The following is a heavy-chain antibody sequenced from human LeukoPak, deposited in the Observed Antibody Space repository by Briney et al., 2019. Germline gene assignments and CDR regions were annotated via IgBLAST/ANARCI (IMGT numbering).Heavy chain of an antibody. Sequence: QPGGSLRLSCAASGFTFSSYAMHWVRQAPGKGLEWVAVISYDGSNKYHADSVKGGFTISRDNSKNTLYLQMNSLRAEDTAVYYCARDGWDIVVVVAATPYYYYYMDVWGKGTTVTVSS. J-gene: IGHJ6*03. CDR2: ISYDGSNK. D-gene: IGHD2-15*01. V-gene: IGHV3-30*04. CDR3: ARDGWDIVVVVAATPYYYYYMDV. CDR1: GFTFSSYA.